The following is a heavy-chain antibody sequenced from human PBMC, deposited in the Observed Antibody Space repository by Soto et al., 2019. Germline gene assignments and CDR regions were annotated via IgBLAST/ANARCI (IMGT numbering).Heavy chain of an antibody. CDR1: GFSFKDYY. CDR2: ITSSGGNA. J-gene: IGHJ4*02. CDR3: ARDMYTNSVNYFDI. D-gene: IGHD1-1*01. V-gene: IGHV3-11*01. Sequence: PGGSVRLSCAASGFSFKDYYMTWMRQTPEKGLEWISTITSSGGNAYYAASVKGRVTISRDNAHNSLYLQMSGLRAEDTALYYGARDMYTNSVNYFDIWGQETMVTV.